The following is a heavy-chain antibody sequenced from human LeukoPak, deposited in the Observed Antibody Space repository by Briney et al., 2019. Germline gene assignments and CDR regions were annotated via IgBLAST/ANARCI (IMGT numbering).Heavy chain of an antibody. CDR1: GFTLEEYA. J-gene: IGHJ4*02. D-gene: IGHD3-10*01. CDR3: AKDKGRKIRGVYS. Sequence: QPGGSLRLSCVASGFTLEEYAMHWVRQAPGKGLEWVSGISWNSGSIGYVDSVKGRFTISRDNAKNSLYLQMDSVKVEDTAFYYCAKDKGRKIRGVYSWGQGTQVIVSS. CDR2: ISWNSGSI. V-gene: IGHV3-9*01.